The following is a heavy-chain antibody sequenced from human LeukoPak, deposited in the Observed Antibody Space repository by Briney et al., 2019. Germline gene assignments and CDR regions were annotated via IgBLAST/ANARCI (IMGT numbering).Heavy chain of an antibody. CDR2: IYYSGST. D-gene: IGHD2-2*01. CDR1: GGSISSYY. J-gene: IGHJ4*02. CDR3: ARGGYQLLDY. V-gene: IGHV4-59*13. Sequence: PSETLSLTCTVSGGSISSYYWSWIRQPPGKGLEWMGDIYYSGSTNYNPSLKSRVTISVDKSKNQFSLKLSSVTAADTAVYYCARGGYQLLDYWGQGTLVTVSS.